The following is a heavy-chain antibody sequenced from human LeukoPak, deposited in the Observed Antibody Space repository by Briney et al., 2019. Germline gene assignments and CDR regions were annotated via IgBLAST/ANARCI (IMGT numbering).Heavy chain of an antibody. CDR3: ARAMRSGYDY. CDR2: ISSSSDPI. CDR1: GFTFSNYG. Sequence: GGSLRLSCAASGFTFSNYGMNWVRQAPGKRLEWVSYISSSSDPIYYADFVKGRFTISGDNAENSLYLQMNSLRDEDTAVYYCARAMRSGYDYWGQGTLVTVSS. V-gene: IGHV3-48*02. J-gene: IGHJ4*02. D-gene: IGHD5-12*01.